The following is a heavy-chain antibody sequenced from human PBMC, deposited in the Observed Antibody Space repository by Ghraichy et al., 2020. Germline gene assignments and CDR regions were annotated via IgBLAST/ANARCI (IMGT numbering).Heavy chain of an antibody. CDR2: ISGSGGST. Sequence: GESLNISCAASGFTFSSYAMSWVRQAPGKGLEWVSAISGSGGSTYYADSVKGRFTISRDNSKNTLYLQMNSLRAEDTAVYYCAKDAPAARPDDYYYYYGMDVWGQGTTVTVSS. CDR1: GFTFSSYA. V-gene: IGHV3-23*01. CDR3: AKDAPAARPDDYYYYYGMDV. D-gene: IGHD6-6*01. J-gene: IGHJ6*02.